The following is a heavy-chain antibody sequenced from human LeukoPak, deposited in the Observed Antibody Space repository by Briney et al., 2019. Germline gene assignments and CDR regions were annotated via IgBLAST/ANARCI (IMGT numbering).Heavy chain of an antibody. CDR3: ARGLDAFDI. Sequence: KPSETLSLTCTGSGGSISSSSYYWGWIRQPPGKGLEWIGSIYYSGSTYYNPSLKSRVTISVDTSKNQFSLKLSSVTAADTAVYYCARGLDAFDIWGQGTMVTVSS. V-gene: IGHV4-39*01. J-gene: IGHJ3*02. CDR2: IYYSGST. CDR1: GGSISSSSYY.